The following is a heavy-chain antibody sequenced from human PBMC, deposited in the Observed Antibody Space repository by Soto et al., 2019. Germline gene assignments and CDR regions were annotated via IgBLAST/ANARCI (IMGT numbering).Heavy chain of an antibody. Sequence: SVKVSCKASGGTFSSYRINWVRQAPGQGLEWVGGIVPIYRTADYAQKFQGRVTITADESARTAYLEVRSLKSQDTAVYYCARDSGAKLSSSWGQGTLVPV. CDR1: GGTFSSYR. CDR2: IVPIYRTA. CDR3: ARDSGAKLSSS. J-gene: IGHJ4*02. V-gene: IGHV1-69*13. D-gene: IGHD6-13*01.